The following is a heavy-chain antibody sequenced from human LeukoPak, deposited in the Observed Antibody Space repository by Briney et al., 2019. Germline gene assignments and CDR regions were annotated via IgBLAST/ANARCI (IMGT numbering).Heavy chain of an antibody. CDR2: VHYSGST. Sequence: SQTLSLTCTVPGGSVSSSTYYWSWIRQHPGKGLEWIGYVHYSGSTYYNPSLKSRVTISVDTSKNQFSLRLSSVTASDTAVYYCTKYYYDTSGYSNWFDPWGQGTLVTVSS. CDR1: GGSVSSSTYY. D-gene: IGHD3-22*01. V-gene: IGHV4-31*03. J-gene: IGHJ5*02. CDR3: TKYYYDTSGYSNWFDP.